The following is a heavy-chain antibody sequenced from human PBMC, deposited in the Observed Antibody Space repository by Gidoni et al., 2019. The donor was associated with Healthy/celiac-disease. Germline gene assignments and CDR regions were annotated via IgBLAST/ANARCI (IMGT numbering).Heavy chain of an antibody. CDR1: GGSFSGYY. Sequence: QVQLQQWGAGLLKPSETLSLTCAVYGGSFSGYYGSWIRQPPGKGLEWIGEINHSGSTNYNPSLKSRVTISVDTSKNQFSLKLSSVTAADTAVYYCARGANKGAVAGKELDYWGQGTLVTVSS. CDR2: INHSGST. CDR3: ARGANKGAVAGKELDY. D-gene: IGHD6-19*01. V-gene: IGHV4-34*01. J-gene: IGHJ4*02.